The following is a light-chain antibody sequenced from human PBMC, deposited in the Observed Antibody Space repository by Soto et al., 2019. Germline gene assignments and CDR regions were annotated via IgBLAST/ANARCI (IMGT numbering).Light chain of an antibody. J-gene: IGLJ2*01. V-gene: IGLV2-14*03. CDR1: SSDVGTYNR. CDR3: SSQAYRSTLI. CDR2: DVS. Sequence: QSVLTQPASVSGSPGQSITISCTGTSSDVGTYNRVSWYQQHPGKAPRLMIYDVSNRPSGVSNRFSGAKSSNTASLTISGLQAEDEANYYCSSQAYRSTLIFGGGTKLTVL.